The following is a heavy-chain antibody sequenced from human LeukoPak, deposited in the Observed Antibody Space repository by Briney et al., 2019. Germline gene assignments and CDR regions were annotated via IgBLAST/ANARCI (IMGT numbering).Heavy chain of an antibody. V-gene: IGHV3-9*01. CDR2: ISWNSGSI. Sequence: GRSLRLSCAASGFTFDDYAMHWVRQAPGKGLEWVAGISWNSGSIGYADSVKGRFTISRDNAKNSLYLQMNSLRAEDTASYYCAKDMGQWLTTPLYFDYWGQGTLVTVSS. J-gene: IGHJ4*02. CDR3: AKDMGQWLTTPLYFDY. D-gene: IGHD6-19*01. CDR1: GFTFDDYA.